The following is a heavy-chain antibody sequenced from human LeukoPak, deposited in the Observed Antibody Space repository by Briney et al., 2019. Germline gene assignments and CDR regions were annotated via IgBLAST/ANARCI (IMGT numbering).Heavy chain of an antibody. V-gene: IGHV4-61*08. CDR1: GGSISGGSISGYH. CDR3: ARGHSHPLLWFGELLIGMDV. J-gene: IGHJ6*02. Sequence: PSETLSLTCSVSGGSISGGSISGYHWSWIRQPPGKGLELIAYMHYSGTTHYNPSLKSRVSISVDTSRKQISLELTSVTAADTAVYYCARGHSHPLLWFGELLIGMDVWGQGTTVTVSS. D-gene: IGHD3-10*01. CDR2: MHYSGTT.